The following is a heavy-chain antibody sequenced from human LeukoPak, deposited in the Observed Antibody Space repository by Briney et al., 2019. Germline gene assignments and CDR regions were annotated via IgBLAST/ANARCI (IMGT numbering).Heavy chain of an antibody. D-gene: IGHD5-12*01. CDR2: IKQDGSEK. Sequence: GESLRLSCAAAGFTFSSYWMSWVRQAPGKGLEWVANIKQDGSEKYYVDSVKGRFTISRDNAKNSLYLQMNSLRAEDTAVYYCARARGYDIPFHYWAQGTLVTVSS. CDR1: GFTFSSYW. V-gene: IGHV3-7*01. CDR3: ARARGYDIPFHY. J-gene: IGHJ4*02.